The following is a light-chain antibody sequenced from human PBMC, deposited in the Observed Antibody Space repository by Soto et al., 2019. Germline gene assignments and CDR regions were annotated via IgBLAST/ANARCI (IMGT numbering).Light chain of an antibody. V-gene: IGKV3-20*01. Sequence: EIVLTQSPGTLSLSPGEKATLFCSASQSVSSSYLAWYQQKPGQAPRLLIYRTSNRATGIPDRFSGSGSGTDFTLTISRLEPEDFAVYWCQQYDSSPRTFGQGTKVDIK. CDR3: QQYDSSPRT. CDR2: RTS. CDR1: QSVSSSY. J-gene: IGKJ1*01.